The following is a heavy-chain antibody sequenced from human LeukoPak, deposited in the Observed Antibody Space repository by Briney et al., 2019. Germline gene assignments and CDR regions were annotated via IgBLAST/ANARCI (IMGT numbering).Heavy chain of an antibody. CDR1: GYTFTSYD. Sequence: ASVKVSCKASGYTFTSYDINWVRQATGQGLEWMGWTNPNSGNTGYAQKFQGRVTMTRNTSISTAYMELSSLRSEDTAVYYCARAVCGYSYGCVDPWGQGTLVTVSS. J-gene: IGHJ5*02. V-gene: IGHV1-8*01. D-gene: IGHD5-18*01. CDR2: TNPNSGNT. CDR3: ARAVCGYSYGCVDP.